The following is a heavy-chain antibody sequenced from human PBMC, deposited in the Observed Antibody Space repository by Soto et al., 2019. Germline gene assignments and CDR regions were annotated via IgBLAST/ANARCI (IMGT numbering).Heavy chain of an antibody. CDR2: ISSGGTYT. Sequence: SGGSLRLSCAASGFTLSTYWMHWVRQVPGKGLVWVSRISSGGTYTNYADSVKGRFTIPRDSARNTLFLQMNYLTGEDTAVYYCARTFVDGMAGFGPWGQGTLVTVSS. V-gene: IGHV3-74*01. CDR3: ARTFVDGMAGFGP. D-gene: IGHD2-15*01. CDR1: GFTLSTYW. J-gene: IGHJ5*02.